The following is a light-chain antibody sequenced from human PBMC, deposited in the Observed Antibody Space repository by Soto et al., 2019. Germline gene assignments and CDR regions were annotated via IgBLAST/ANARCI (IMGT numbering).Light chain of an antibody. CDR2: RDN. V-gene: IGLV1-47*01. CDR3: AAWDDSLNGPV. Sequence: VLTQPPSASATPGQRVTISCSGSTSNIGNNYGYWYQQFPGTAPKLLIYRDNQRPSGVPDRFSGSKSGTSASLAISGLRSEDEADYYCAAWDDSLNGPVFGGGTKLTVL. J-gene: IGLJ2*01. CDR1: TSNIGNNY.